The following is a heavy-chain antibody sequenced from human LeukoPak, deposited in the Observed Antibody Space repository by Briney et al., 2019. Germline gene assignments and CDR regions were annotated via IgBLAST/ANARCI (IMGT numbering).Heavy chain of an antibody. V-gene: IGHV4-38-2*01. CDR3: GRAGLGTAYNRFYYSMDV. CDR2: IFDSGIA. Sequence: PSETLSLTCAVSNYPITSDYYGVWIRQPPGQGLEWIGQIFDSGIAHYNPCLKSRVTMSVHTSRRQFSVNLNSVTAAHTSVYFCGRAGLGTAYNRFYYSMDVWGKGTTVTVSS. D-gene: IGHD3-16*02. J-gene: IGHJ6*03. CDR1: NYPITSDYY.